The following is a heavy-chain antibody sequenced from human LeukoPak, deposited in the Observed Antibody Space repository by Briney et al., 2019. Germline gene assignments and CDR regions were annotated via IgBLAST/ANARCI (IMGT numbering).Heavy chain of an antibody. V-gene: IGHV3-7*03. CDR1: GFTFSSYW. J-gene: IGHJ4*02. CDR3: ARDYYENIAHSHMLPF. Sequence: GGSLRLSCAASGFTFSSYWMTWVRQAPGKGLEWVANIKQDGGEGYYVDSVKGRFTISRENAKNSLYLQMNNLRAEDTAVYYCARDYYENIAHSHMLPFWGQGTLVTVSS. CDR2: IKQDGGEG. D-gene: IGHD1-26*01.